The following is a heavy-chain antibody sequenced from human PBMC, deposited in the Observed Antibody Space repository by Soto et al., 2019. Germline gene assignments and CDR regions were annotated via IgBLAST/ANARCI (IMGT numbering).Heavy chain of an antibody. Sequence: PSETLSLTCTVSGDSISAYSWSWVRQPPGKGLEWIGNIHYNGNTKYNPSLKSRVSMSVDTSKNQFSLRLISVTAADTAKYFCAREGNLGRWIQPLEFWGQGTLVTVSS. CDR2: IHYNGNT. J-gene: IGHJ4*02. V-gene: IGHV4-59*01. CDR1: GDSISAYS. CDR3: AREGNLGRWIQPLEF. D-gene: IGHD5-18*01.